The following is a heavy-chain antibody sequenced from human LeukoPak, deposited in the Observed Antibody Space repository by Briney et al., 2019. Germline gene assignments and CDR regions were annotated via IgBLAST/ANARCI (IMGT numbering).Heavy chain of an antibody. J-gene: IGHJ4*02. V-gene: IGHV4-39*01. CDR1: GGSISTSHY. D-gene: IGHD2-2*01. Sequence: SETLSLTCTISGGSISTSHYWGWIRQAPGKGLEWIGSISRSGSTYYNPSLKSRISISVDTSKNQFSLQLSSVTAADTAVYYCARQSCSSTSCYFSFGGAYEYWGQGTLVTVSS. CDR3: ARQSCSSTSCYFSFGGAYEY. CDR2: ISRSGST.